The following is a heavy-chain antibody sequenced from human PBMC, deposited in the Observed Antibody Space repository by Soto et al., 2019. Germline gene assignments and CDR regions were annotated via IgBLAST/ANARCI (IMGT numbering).Heavy chain of an antibody. J-gene: IGHJ6*03. CDR1: GFTFNDYA. Sequence: PGGSLRLSCATSGFTFNDYAMHWVRQAPGKGLEWVSGIGWNTINIGYADSVKGRFTISRDNAKNSLYLQMNSLRAEDTALYYCAKGPLNYYYYYMDVWGQGTTVTVSS. CDR2: IGWNTINI. V-gene: IGHV3-9*01. CDR3: AKGPLNYYYYYMDV.